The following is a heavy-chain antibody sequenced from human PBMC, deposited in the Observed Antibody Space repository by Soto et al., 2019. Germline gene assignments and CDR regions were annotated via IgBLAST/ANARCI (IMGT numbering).Heavy chain of an antibody. Sequence: SQTLSLTCDISGDSVSSDSTAWNWIRQSPSRGLEWLGRTYYKSKWFYNSAVSVRSRIDIKSDTSKNQCSLQLNSVTPEDTAVYFCARGAQWLLYWGQRTLATVSS. CDR3: ARGAQWLLY. D-gene: IGHD6-19*01. CDR1: GDSVSSDSTA. CDR2: TYYKSKWFY. V-gene: IGHV6-1*01. J-gene: IGHJ4*02.